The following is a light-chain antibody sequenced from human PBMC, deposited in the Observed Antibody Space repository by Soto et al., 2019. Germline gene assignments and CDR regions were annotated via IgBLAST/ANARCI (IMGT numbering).Light chain of an antibody. CDR1: QDINKN. Sequence: DIQMTQSPSSXSASVGDRVTITCQASQDINKNLIWYQQKPGKAPKXMIYDASDLETGVPSRFSGSGSGTGCTFTISSLQPEDVATYYCQQYESLPLTFGQGTRLEI. V-gene: IGKV1-33*01. CDR2: DAS. CDR3: QQYESLPLT. J-gene: IGKJ5*01.